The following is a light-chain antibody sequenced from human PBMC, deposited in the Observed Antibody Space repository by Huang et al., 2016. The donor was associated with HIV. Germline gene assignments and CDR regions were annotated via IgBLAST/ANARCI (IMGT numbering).Light chain of an antibody. V-gene: IGKV1-39*01. CDR3: QQTYSTIT. CDR2: AAS. J-gene: IGKJ5*01. Sequence: DIQMTQSPSSLSASVGDRVTITCRTSQSITTYLNWYQQKPGKAPILLIYAASSLQSGVPSRFRGRGSGTDYALTINSLQPEDFATYYCQQTYSTITFGQGTRLDIK. CDR1: QSITTY.